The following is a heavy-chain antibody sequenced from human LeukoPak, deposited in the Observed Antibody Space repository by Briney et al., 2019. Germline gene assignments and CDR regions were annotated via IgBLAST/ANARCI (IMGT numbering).Heavy chain of an antibody. CDR2: INPNSGGT. CDR3: ARDRLRLGYERTNWFDP. CDR1: GYTFTGYY. J-gene: IGHJ5*02. V-gene: IGHV1-2*02. Sequence: ASVKVSCKASGYTFTGYYMHWVRQAPGQGLEWMGWINPNSGGTNYAQKFQGRVTMTRDTSISTVYMELSRLRSDDTAVYYCARDRLRLGYERTNWFDPWGQGTLVTVSS. D-gene: IGHD2-15*01.